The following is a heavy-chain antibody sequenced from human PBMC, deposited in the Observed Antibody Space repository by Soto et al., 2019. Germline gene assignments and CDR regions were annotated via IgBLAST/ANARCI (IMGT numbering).Heavy chain of an antibody. CDR2: INHSGSP. J-gene: IGHJ4*02. CDR1: GGSFSGYY. Sequence: QVQLQQWGAGLLKPSETLSLTCAVYGGSFSGYYWSWIRQPPGKGLEWIGEINHSGSPNYNPSIMSRVTISVRPSKDQFSLTLSSVTAADTAVYYCARLPSLLGLVTSVYWGQGTLVTVSS. D-gene: IGHD3-9*01. CDR3: ARLPSLLGLVTSVY. V-gene: IGHV4-34*01.